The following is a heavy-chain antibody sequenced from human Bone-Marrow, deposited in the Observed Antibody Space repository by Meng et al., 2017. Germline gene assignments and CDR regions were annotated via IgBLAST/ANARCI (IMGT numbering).Heavy chain of an antibody. CDR2: IIPIFGTA. V-gene: IGHV1-69*05. CDR1: GGTFSSYA. Sequence: SVKVSCKASGGTFSSYAISWVRQAPGQGLEWMGGIIPIFGTANYAQKFQGRVTITTDKSTSTAYMGLSSLRSEDTAVYYCATAGYRYGEPIDYWGQGTLVTVSS. D-gene: IGHD5-18*01. CDR3: ATAGYRYGEPIDY. J-gene: IGHJ4*02.